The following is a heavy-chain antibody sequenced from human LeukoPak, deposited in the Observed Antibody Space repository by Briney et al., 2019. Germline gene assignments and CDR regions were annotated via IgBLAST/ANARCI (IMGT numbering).Heavy chain of an antibody. V-gene: IGHV3-73*01. CDR3: TRPRFGVVVIDAAFDI. CDR1: GFTFSGSA. J-gene: IGHJ3*02. D-gene: IGHD3-22*01. Sequence: GGSLRLSCAASGFTFSGSALHWVRQASGKGLEWVGRIRSTANGYATAYAASVKGRFTISRDDSKNTAYLQMNSLKTEDTAVYYCTRPRFGVVVIDAAFDIWGQGTMVTVSS. CDR2: IRSTANGYAT.